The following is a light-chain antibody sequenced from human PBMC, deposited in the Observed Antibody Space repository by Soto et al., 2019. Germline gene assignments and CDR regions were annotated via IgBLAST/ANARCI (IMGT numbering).Light chain of an antibody. CDR1: SSDVGGYNY. CDR3: CSYAGSYLV. CDR2: DVS. Sequence: QSALTQPRSVSGSPGQSVTVSCTGTSSDVGGYNYVSWYQQHPGKAPKLIIYDVSQRPSGVPDRFSGSKSGNTASLTISGLQAEDEADYFCCSYAGSYLVFGGGTQLTVL. J-gene: IGLJ2*01. V-gene: IGLV2-11*01.